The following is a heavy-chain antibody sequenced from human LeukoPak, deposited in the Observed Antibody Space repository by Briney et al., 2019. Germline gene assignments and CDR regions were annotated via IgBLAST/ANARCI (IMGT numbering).Heavy chain of an antibody. V-gene: IGHV4-34*01. CDR2: INLSGST. Sequence: PSETLSVTCAVYGGSFSGYYWSWIRQPPGKGLEWTEEINLSGSTNYSPSFKSRVTISVDTSNNQFALQLNSVTPEDTAVYYCARDPYYYDSSGFSDAFDIWGQGTMVTVSS. D-gene: IGHD3-22*01. CDR1: GGSFSGYY. J-gene: IGHJ3*02. CDR3: ARDPYYYDSSGFSDAFDI.